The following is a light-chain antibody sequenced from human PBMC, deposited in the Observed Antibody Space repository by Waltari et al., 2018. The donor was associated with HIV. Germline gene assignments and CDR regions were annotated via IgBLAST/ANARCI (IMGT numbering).Light chain of an antibody. CDR2: EVK. CDR1: SSDIGFYNR. J-gene: IGLJ1*01. Sequence: QSALTQPPSVSASPGQSVTISCTGTSSDIGFYNRVSWYLQPPGTAPRFIIYEVKNRPSVFPDRFSASKSGNTASLTISGLQAEDEADYYCSSYKNNNTIVFGTGTNVTVL. V-gene: IGLV2-18*02. CDR3: SSYKNNNTIV.